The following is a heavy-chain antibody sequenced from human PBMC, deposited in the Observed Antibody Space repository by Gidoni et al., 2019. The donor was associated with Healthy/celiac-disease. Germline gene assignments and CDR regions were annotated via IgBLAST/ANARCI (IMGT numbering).Heavy chain of an antibody. CDR2: ISYDGSHK. CDR3: ASDREGGSSWPY. J-gene: IGHJ4*02. D-gene: IGHD1-26*01. CDR1: GFTLSSYA. Sequence: QVQLVESGGGVVQPGRYLGRSCAAAGFTLSSYAMHWFRPAPGKWLEWLAVISYDGSHKYYADSVKGRFTISRDNSKNTLYLQMNSLRAEDTAVYYCASDREGGSSWPYWGQGTLVTVSS. V-gene: IGHV3-30-3*01.